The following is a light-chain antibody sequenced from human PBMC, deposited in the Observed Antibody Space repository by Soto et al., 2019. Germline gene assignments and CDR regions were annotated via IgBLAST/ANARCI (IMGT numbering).Light chain of an antibody. CDR3: QQYNNWPPLT. V-gene: IGKV3D-7*01. Sequence: IVMTHSPSTLSFSPFYRASLSCISIHFISSNYLSWYQQKPRQAPRLLIYGASTRATGIPDRFSGSGSETDFALTISSLQPEDFAVYYCQQYNNWPPLTFGGGTKVDIK. J-gene: IGKJ4*01. CDR1: HFISSNY. CDR2: GAS.